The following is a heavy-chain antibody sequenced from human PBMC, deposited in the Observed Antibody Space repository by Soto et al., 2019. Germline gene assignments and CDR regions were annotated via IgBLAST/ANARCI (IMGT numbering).Heavy chain of an antibody. D-gene: IGHD6-19*01. CDR1: GFSFSTSQVG. Sequence: QITSNESGPTLVNPTQTLTLTCTFSGFSFSTSQVGVGWIRQSPGQAQEWLALISWDNDKRYSPSPRSRLTIAKDTSKILVVLTMSNMDPVDAATYYCAHRPGGYISGWDNGYFDYWGRGALVTVSS. V-gene: IGHV2-5*02. CDR2: ISWDNDK. CDR3: AHRPGGYISGWDNGYFDY. J-gene: IGHJ4*02.